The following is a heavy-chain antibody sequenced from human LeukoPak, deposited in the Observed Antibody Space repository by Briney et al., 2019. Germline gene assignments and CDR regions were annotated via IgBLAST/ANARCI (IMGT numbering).Heavy chain of an antibody. D-gene: IGHD6-19*01. CDR2: IYYSGST. V-gene: IGHV4-31*03. J-gene: IGHJ4*02. CDR1: GGSISSGGYY. CDR3: ARGQGSGWYYFDY. Sequence: PSETLSLTCTVSGGSISSGGYYWSWIRQHPGKGLEWIGYIYYSGSTYYNPSLKSRVTISVDTSKNQFSLKLSSVTAADTAVYYCARGQGSGWYYFDYWGQGTLVTVSS.